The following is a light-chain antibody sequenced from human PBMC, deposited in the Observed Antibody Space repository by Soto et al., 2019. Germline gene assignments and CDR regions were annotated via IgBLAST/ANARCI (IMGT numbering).Light chain of an antibody. V-gene: IGKV3-15*01. CDR2: GAS. CDR1: QSVSSN. Sequence: DIEMTQSPSTLSASPGDSATLSCRASQSVSSNLAWYQHKPGQAPKLLIYGASTRATGIPSRFSGSGSGTEFTLTISSLQSEDFAVYFCQQYNDWPQTFGPGTKVDIK. CDR3: QQYNDWPQT. J-gene: IGKJ1*01.